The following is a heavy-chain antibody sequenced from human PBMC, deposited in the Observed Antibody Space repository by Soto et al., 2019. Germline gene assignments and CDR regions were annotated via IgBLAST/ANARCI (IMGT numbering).Heavy chain of an antibody. CDR3: AKEPYSSSWSGNWFDP. V-gene: IGHV3-23*01. J-gene: IGHJ5*02. CDR1: GFTFSSYA. CDR2: ISGSGGST. Sequence: EVQLLESGGGLVQPGGSLRLSCAASGFTFSSYAMSWVRQAPGKGLEWVSAISGSGGSTYYADSVKGRFTISRDNSKNTLYLQMNSLRAEDTAVYYCAKEPYSSSWSGNWFDPWGQGTLFTVSS. D-gene: IGHD6-13*01.